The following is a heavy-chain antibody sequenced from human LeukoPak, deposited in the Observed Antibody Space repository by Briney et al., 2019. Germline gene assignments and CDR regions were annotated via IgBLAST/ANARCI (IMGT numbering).Heavy chain of an antibody. CDR3: ARERNLEIAVAGTIFDY. J-gene: IGHJ4*02. CDR2: IRYDGSNK. D-gene: IGHD6-19*01. V-gene: IGHV3-30*14. CDR1: GFTFSSYA. Sequence: GGSLRLSCAASGFTFSSYAMHWVRQAPGKGLEWVAVIRYDGSNKYYADSVKGRFTISRDNSKNTLYLQTKSLRAEDTAVYYCARERNLEIAVAGTIFDYWGQGTLVTVSS.